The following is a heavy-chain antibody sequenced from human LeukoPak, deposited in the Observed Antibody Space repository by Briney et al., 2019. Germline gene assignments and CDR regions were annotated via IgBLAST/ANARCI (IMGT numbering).Heavy chain of an antibody. CDR3: AKDKARGSQVGPRITAPGTFDY. CDR2: IFPSGDEI. Sequence: GGSLRLSCAASGFTFSTFAMIWVRQPPGKGLEWVSSIFPSGDEIHYADSVKGRFTISRDSSKNTLYLQMNSLRAEDTAVYYCAKDKARGSQVGPRITAPGTFDYWGQGTLVTVSS. CDR1: GFTFSTFA. V-gene: IGHV3-23*01. J-gene: IGHJ4*02. D-gene: IGHD6-13*01.